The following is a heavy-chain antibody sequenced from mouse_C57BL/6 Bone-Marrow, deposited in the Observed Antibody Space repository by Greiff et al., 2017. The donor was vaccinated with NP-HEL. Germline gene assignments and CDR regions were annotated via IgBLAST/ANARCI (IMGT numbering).Heavy chain of an antibody. J-gene: IGHJ2*01. D-gene: IGHD1-1*01. Sequence: VQLQQSGAELVMPGASVKLSCKASGYTFTSYWMHWVKQRPGQGLEWIGEIDPSDSYTNYNPNFKGKSTLTVDKSSSTAYMQRSHLTSEGSAVYYCAREGAYGSSGYWGQGTTLTGSS. CDR2: IDPSDSYT. CDR1: GYTFTSYW. V-gene: IGHV1-69*01. CDR3: AREGAYGSSGY.